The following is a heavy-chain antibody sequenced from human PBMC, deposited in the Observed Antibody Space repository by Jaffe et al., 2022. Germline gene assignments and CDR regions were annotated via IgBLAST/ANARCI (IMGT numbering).Heavy chain of an antibody. CDR3: AKANNGIVPRHYYFDY. Sequence: EVQLLESGGGLVQPGGSLRLSCAASGFTFSSYAMSWVRQAPGKGLEWVSAISGSGGSTYYADSVKGRFTISRDNSKNTLYLQMNSLRAEDTAVYYCAKANNGIVPRHYYFDYWGQGTLVTVSS. V-gene: IGHV3-23*01. CDR2: ISGSGGST. D-gene: IGHD1-20*01. J-gene: IGHJ4*02. CDR1: GFTFSSYA.